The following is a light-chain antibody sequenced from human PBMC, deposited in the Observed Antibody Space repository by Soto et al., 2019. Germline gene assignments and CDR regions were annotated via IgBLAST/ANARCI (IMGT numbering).Light chain of an antibody. CDR3: QQRSNWPLT. V-gene: IGKV3-11*01. J-gene: IGKJ4*01. Sequence: EIVLTQSPATLSLSPGERATVSCRASQSVSRYLAWYQQKPGQAPRLLIYDASNRATGIPARFSGSGSGTDITLTISSLESEDFAVYYCQQRSNWPLTFGGGTKVEIK. CDR2: DAS. CDR1: QSVSRY.